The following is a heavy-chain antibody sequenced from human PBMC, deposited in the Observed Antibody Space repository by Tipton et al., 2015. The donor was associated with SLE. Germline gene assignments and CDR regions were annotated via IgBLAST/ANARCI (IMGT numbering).Heavy chain of an antibody. J-gene: IGHJ4*02. Sequence: TLSLTCTVSGGSISSGSYYWSWIRQPAGKGLEWIGRIYTSGSTNYNPSLKSRVTISVDTSKNQFSLKLSSVTAADTAVYYCARGGATRGFGYWGQGTLVTVSS. CDR1: GGSISSGSYY. CDR3: ARGGATRGFGY. D-gene: IGHD1-26*01. V-gene: IGHV4-61*02. CDR2: IYTSGST.